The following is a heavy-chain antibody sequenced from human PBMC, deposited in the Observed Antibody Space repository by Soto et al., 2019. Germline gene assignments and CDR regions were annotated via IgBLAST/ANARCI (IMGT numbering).Heavy chain of an antibody. CDR2: ISAYNGNT. CDR3: ARDPKYCSSTSCYNGGDY. CDR1: GYTFTSYG. Sequence: ASVKVSCKASGYTFTSYGISWVRQAPGQGLEWMGWISAYNGNTNYAQKLQGRVTMTTDTSTSTAYMELRSLRSDDTAVYYCARDPKYCSSTSCYNGGDYWGQGTLVTVSS. D-gene: IGHD2-2*02. J-gene: IGHJ4*02. V-gene: IGHV1-18*01.